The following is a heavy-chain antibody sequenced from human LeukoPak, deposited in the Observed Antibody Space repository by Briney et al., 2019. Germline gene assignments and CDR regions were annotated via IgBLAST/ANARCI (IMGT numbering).Heavy chain of an antibody. CDR2: IYYTRST. V-gene: IGHV4-39*01. Sequence: SETLSLTCTVSGGSISSSSYYWGWIRQPPGKGLEWIGSIYYTRSTYYNPSLKSRVSISVDTSKNQFSLKLTSVTAADTAVYYCARGVTMIVVVIHDWYFDLWGRGTLVTVSS. CDR3: ARGVTMIVVVIHDWYFDL. D-gene: IGHD3-22*01. CDR1: GGSISSSSYY. J-gene: IGHJ2*01.